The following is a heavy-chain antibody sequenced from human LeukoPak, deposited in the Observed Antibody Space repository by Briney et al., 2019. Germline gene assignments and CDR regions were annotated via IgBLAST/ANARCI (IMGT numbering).Heavy chain of an antibody. CDR2: TIPTFGTP. CDR3: ANRGGGGIGMGILGSYDF. J-gene: IGHJ4*02. D-gene: IGHD6-13*01. Sequence: SVKVSCKAAGGTFSSNAISWVRQAPGQGLEWMGGTIPTFGTPNYAHNFQDRVTITADESTSTAYMELSALRSEDTAVYYCANRGGGGIGMGILGSYDFWGQGTLVTVSS. CDR1: GGTFSSNA. V-gene: IGHV1-69*01.